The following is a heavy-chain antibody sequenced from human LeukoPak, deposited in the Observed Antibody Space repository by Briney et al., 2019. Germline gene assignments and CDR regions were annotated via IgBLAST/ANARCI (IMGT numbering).Heavy chain of an antibody. Sequence: GGSLRLSCAASGFTFSSYAMSWVRQAPGKGLEWVSGISGSGGSTYYADSVKGRFTISRDNSKNTLYLQMNSLRAEDTAVYYCAKDPMRGYSGYDGVAYFDYWGQGTLVTVSS. V-gene: IGHV3-23*01. CDR1: GFTFSSYA. CDR2: ISGSGGST. CDR3: AKDPMRGYSGYDGVAYFDY. D-gene: IGHD5-12*01. J-gene: IGHJ4*02.